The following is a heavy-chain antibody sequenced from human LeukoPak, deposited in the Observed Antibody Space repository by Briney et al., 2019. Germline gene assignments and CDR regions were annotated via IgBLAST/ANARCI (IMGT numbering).Heavy chain of an antibody. V-gene: IGHV4-61*01. CDR3: ARGQWLPNYYGMDV. D-gene: IGHD6-19*01. Sequence: SETLSLTCTVSGYSISSGYYWGWIRQPPGKGLERIGYIYYSGSTNYNPSLKSRVTISVDTSKNQFSLKLSSVTAADTAVYYCARGQWLPNYYGMDVWGQGTTVTVSS. CDR2: IYYSGST. J-gene: IGHJ6*02. CDR1: GYSISSGYY.